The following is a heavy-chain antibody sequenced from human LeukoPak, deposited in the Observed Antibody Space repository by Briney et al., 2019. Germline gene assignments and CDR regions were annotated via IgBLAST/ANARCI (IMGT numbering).Heavy chain of an antibody. CDR2: IKQDGSGK. J-gene: IGHJ4*02. CDR3: TRVGYIDEGIDY. V-gene: IGHV3-7*04. Sequence: GGSLRLSCAASGFTFRNYWMTWVRHAPGKELEWVANIKQDGSGKYYVDSVKGRFTISRDNAKNSLYLQMNSLRAEDTAIYYCTRVGYIDEGIDYWGQGTLVTVSS. CDR1: GFTFRNYW. D-gene: IGHD5-24*01.